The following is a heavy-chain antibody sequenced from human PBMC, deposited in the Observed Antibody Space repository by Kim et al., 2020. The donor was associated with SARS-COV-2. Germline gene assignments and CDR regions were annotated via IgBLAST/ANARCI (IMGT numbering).Heavy chain of an antibody. CDR3: TTWIRGEVIGGYYYY. Sequence: GGSLRLSCAASGFTFSNYWMSWVRQAPGKGLEWVGLIKSKTDVGTTDYSAPVKCRFTISSADSKNTLYLQMNSLKTEDTAVYYWTTWIRGEVIGGYYYY. D-gene: IGHD3-3*01. V-gene: IGHV3-15*01. J-gene: IGHJ6*03. CDR1: GFTFSNYW. CDR2: IKSKTDVGTT.